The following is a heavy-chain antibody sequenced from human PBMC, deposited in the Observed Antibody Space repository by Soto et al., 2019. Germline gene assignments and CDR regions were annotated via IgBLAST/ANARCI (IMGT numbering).Heavy chain of an antibody. D-gene: IGHD2-15*01. Sequence: SETLSLTCIVSGGSVYSNGHYWGWIRQPPGKGLEWIGSIDNNGVTNYNSSLRSRVTISRDTSKNQFSLRLTSVTAADTAVYYCGKILVGATGHTDADSWGPGTLVTVSS. CDR2: IDNNGVT. V-gene: IGHV4-39*01. J-gene: IGHJ4*02. CDR1: GGSVYSNGHY. CDR3: GKILVGATGHTDADS.